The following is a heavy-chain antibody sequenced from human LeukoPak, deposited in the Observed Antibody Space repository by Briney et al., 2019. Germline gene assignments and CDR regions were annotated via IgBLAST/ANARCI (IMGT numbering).Heavy chain of an antibody. CDR3: ARGSTPRPDY. J-gene: IGHJ4*02. CDR1: GFTFSSYA. D-gene: IGHD4-23*01. V-gene: IGHV3-23*01. CDR2: ISGGGGTT. Sequence: PGGSLRLSCAASGFTFSSYAMNWVRQAPGKGLEWVSAISGGGGTTYYADSVKGRFTISRDNSKNTLYLQMNSLRAEDTAVYYCARGSTPRPDYWGQGTLVTVSS.